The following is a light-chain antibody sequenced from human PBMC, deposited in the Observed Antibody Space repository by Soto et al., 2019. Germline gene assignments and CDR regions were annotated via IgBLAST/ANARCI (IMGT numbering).Light chain of an antibody. CDR2: DAS. CDR3: QQLNSYPYT. Sequence: DIQVTQSPPTLSASVGDRVTITCRASQTISTWMAWYQQKPGKAPKLLVYDASTLQSGVASRFSGSGSGTEFTLTISSLQPEDFATYYCQQLNSYPYTFGQGTKLEIK. J-gene: IGKJ2*01. V-gene: IGKV1-5*01. CDR1: QTISTW.